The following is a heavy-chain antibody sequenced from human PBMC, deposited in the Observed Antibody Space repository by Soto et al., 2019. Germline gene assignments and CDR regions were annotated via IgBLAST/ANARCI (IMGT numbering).Heavy chain of an antibody. J-gene: IGHJ4*02. V-gene: IGHV4-39*01. Sequence: PSETLSLTCTVSGGSISRSSYYWGWIRQPPGKGLEWIGSIYYSGSTYYNPSLKSRVTISVDTSKNQFSLKLSPVTAADTAVYYCASTDYNDSSGYAYWGQGTLVTVSS. CDR3: ASTDYNDSSGYAY. D-gene: IGHD3-22*01. CDR2: IYYSGST. CDR1: GGSISRSSYY.